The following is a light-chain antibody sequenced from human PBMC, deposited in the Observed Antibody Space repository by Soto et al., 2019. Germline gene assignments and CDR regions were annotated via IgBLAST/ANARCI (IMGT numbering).Light chain of an antibody. CDR1: QGISSW. Sequence: DIQMTQSPSTLSASVGDRVTITCRASQGISSWLAWYQQKQGKAPKLLIYEASSLESGVPSRFSGSGSGTEFTLTISILQPDDFATYYCQQYNTFSLTVGGGTKVELK. V-gene: IGKV1-5*03. CDR2: EAS. J-gene: IGKJ4*01. CDR3: QQYNTFSLT.